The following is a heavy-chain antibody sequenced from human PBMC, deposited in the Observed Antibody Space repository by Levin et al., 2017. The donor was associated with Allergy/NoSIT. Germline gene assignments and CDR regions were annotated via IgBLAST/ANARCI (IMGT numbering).Heavy chain of an antibody. CDR2: MNPNSGNT. D-gene: IGHD2-15*01. Sequence: GESLKISCKASGYTFTNYEINWVRQATGQGLEWMGWMNPNSGNTGYAQKFQGRVTMTRNTSISTVYMELSSLRSEDTAVYYCAKRGSGGSLYYYYGMDVWGQGTTVTVSS. J-gene: IGHJ6*02. V-gene: IGHV1-8*01. CDR1: GYTFTNYE. CDR3: AKRGSGGSLYYYYGMDV.